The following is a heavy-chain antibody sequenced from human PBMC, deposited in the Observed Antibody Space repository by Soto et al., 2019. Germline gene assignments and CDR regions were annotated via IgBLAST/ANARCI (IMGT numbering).Heavy chain of an antibody. J-gene: IGHJ6*02. CDR1: GGTFSSYA. CDR3: ASDRHSSSWYPPLYYYGMDV. Sequence: SVKVSCKASGGTFSSYAISWVRQAPGQGLEWMGGIIPIFGTANYAQKFQGRVTITADESTSTAYMELSSLRSEDTAVYYCASDRHSSSWYPPLYYYGMDVWGQGTTVTVSS. V-gene: IGHV1-69*13. CDR2: IIPIFGTA. D-gene: IGHD6-13*01.